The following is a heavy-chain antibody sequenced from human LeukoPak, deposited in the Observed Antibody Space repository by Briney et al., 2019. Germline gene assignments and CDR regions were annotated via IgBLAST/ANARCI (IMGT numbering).Heavy chain of an antibody. J-gene: IGHJ4*02. Sequence: ASVKVSCKASGYSFTSYGISWVRQAPAQGLEWMGWISGYNGNTNYAQRLQGRVTMTTDTSTSTAYMELRSLSSDDTAVYYCARDRPYYYDSSAYYPDFWGQGTLVTVSS. CDR2: ISGYNGNT. CDR1: GYSFTSYG. D-gene: IGHD3-22*01. CDR3: ARDRPYYYDSSAYYPDF. V-gene: IGHV1-18*01.